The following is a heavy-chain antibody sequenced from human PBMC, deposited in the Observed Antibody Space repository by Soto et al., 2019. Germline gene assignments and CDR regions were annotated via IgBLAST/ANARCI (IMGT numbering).Heavy chain of an antibody. J-gene: IGHJ3*02. D-gene: IGHD1-26*01. CDR2: INPNSGGT. V-gene: IGHV1-2*04. Sequence: ASVKVSCKASGYTFTGYYMHWVRQAPGQGLEWMGWINPNSGGTNYARKFLGWVTRTRDTSISTAYMELSRLRSDDTAVYYCARDMGATRPNDAFDIWGQGTMVTVSS. CDR3: ARDMGATRPNDAFDI. CDR1: GYTFTGYY.